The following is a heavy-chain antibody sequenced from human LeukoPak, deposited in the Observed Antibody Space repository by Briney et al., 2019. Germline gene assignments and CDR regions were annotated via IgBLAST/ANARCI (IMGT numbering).Heavy chain of an antibody. CDR2: IYTSGST. J-gene: IGHJ4*02. CDR1: GGSISSYY. V-gene: IGHV4-4*07. Sequence: PSETLSLTCTVSGGSISSYYWSWIRQPAGKGLEWIGRIYTSGSTNYNPSLKSRVTMSVDTSKNQFSLKLSSVTAADTAVYYCARGPRSGGRYYFDYWGQGTLVTVSS. CDR3: ARGPRSGGRYYFDY. D-gene: IGHD2-15*01.